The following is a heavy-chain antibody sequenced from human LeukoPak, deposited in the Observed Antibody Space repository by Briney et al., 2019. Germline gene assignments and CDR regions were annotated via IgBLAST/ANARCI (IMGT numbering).Heavy chain of an antibody. D-gene: IGHD4-17*01. CDR2: IYTSGST. J-gene: IGHJ4*02. CDR1: GGSISSYY. Sequence: SETLSLTCTVSGGSISSYYWSWIRQPAGKGLEWIGRIYTSGSTNYIPSLKSRVTMSVDTSKNQFSLNLSSVTAADTAVYYCARDGTYGDPFDYWGQGTLVTVSS. V-gene: IGHV4-4*07. CDR3: ARDGTYGDPFDY.